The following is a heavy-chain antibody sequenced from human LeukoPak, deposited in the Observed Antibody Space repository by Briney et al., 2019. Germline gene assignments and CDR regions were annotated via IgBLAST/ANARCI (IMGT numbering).Heavy chain of an antibody. CDR2: IDTSSSTI. Sequence: GGSLRLSRVASGFTFSSYSMSWVRQAPGKGLEWVSYIDTSSSTIYYADSVKGRFTVSRDNAKNSLYLQMKSLRAEDTAVYYCAKVSVIAVAGTWGDFDYWGQGTLVTVSS. D-gene: IGHD6-19*01. V-gene: IGHV3-48*04. CDR1: GFTFSSYS. J-gene: IGHJ4*02. CDR3: AKVSVIAVAGTWGDFDY.